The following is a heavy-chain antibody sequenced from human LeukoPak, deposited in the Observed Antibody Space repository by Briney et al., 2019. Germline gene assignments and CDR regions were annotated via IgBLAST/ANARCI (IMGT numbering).Heavy chain of an antibody. D-gene: IGHD2/OR15-2a*01. CDR3: AILPLI. J-gene: IGHJ3*01. Sequence: PSETLSLTCAVSGASLTTKTYYWGWIRQPPGRRLEWIGNIDSSGSTTYNPSLKSRVTMSVDSSKNQFSLSLTSVTAADTAVYFCAILPLIWGQGTMVTVSS. CDR1: GASLTTKTYY. V-gene: IGHV4-39*01. CDR2: IDSSGST.